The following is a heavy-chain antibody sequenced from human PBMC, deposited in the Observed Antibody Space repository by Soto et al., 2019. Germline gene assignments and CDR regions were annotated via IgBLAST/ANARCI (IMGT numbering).Heavy chain of an antibody. J-gene: IGHJ5*01. CDR3: ARAGDSSGPAAFGS. CDR1: GGSISSGGSS. D-gene: IGHD6-19*01. V-gene: IGHV4-30-2*01. Sequence: QLQLQESGSGLVKPSQTLSLTCAVSGGSISSGGSSWSWIRQPPGKGLEWIGYNYHSGSTYYNPSLKSRVTISVDRSKNQFSLKLSSVTAADTALYYCARAGDSSGPAAFGSWGQGTLVTVSS. CDR2: NYHSGST.